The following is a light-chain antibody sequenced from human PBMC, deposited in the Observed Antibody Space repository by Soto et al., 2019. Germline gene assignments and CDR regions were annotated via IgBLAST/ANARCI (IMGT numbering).Light chain of an antibody. CDR1: SSDVGGYKY. CDR3: CSYAGSYTLV. V-gene: IGLV2-11*01. J-gene: IGLJ3*02. Sequence: QSALTQPRSVSGSPGQSVTISCTGTSSDVGGYKYVSWYQQHPGKAPKLMIYDVSKRPSGVPDRFSGSKSDNTASLTISGLQAEDEADYYCCSYAGSYTLVFGGGTKLTVL. CDR2: DVS.